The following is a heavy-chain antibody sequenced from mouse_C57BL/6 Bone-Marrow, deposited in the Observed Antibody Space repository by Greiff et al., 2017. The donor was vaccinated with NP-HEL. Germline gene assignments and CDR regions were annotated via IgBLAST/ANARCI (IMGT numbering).Heavy chain of an antibody. CDR3: ARATVVARYFDV. J-gene: IGHJ1*03. V-gene: IGHV5-4*03. D-gene: IGHD1-1*01. CDR2: ISDGGSYT. CDR1: GFTFSSYA. Sequence: EVKLVESGGGLVKPGGSLKLSCAASGFTFSSYAMSWVRQTPEKRLEWVATISDGGSYTYYPDNVKGRFTISRDNAKNNLYLQMSHLKSEDTAMYYCARATVVARYFDVCGTGTTVTVSS.